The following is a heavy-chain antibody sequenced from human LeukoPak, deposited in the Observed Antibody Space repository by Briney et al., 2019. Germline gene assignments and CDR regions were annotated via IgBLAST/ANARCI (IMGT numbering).Heavy chain of an antibody. CDR3: ASGSGSYPFDY. CDR1: GGSISSSSYY. J-gene: IGHJ4*02. D-gene: IGHD1-26*01. V-gene: IGHV4-39*01. CDR2: IYYSGST. Sequence: SETLSLTCTVSGGSISSSSYYWGWIRQPPGKGLEWIGSIYYSGSTYYNPSLKSRVTISVDTSENQFSLKLSSVTAADTAVYYCASGSGSYPFDYWGQGTLVTVSS.